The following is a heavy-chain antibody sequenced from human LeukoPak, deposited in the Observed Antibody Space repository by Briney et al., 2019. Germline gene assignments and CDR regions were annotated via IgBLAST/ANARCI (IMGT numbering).Heavy chain of an antibody. J-gene: IGHJ4*02. CDR2: ISGSGGNT. CDR3: AKGRCSGGSCYPSDY. Sequence: HPGGSLRLSCAASGFTFSTDVMSWVRQAPGKGLECVSAISGSGGNTYYADSVKGRFTISRDNSKNTLYLQMNSLRAEDTAVYYCAKGRCSGGSCYPSDYWGQGTLVTVSS. V-gene: IGHV3-23*01. D-gene: IGHD2-15*01. CDR1: GFTFSTDV.